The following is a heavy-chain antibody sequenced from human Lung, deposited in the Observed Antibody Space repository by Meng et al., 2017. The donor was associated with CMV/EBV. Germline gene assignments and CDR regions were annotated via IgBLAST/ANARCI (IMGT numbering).Heavy chain of an antibody. V-gene: IGHV4-61*01. D-gene: IGHD3-3*01. CDR3: ARDLAKNWNYFDY. Sequence: TVPGGSVSSGNYSWSWIRQSPGKGLEWIGYIYCSGTTNYNPSLKSRVTIAVDTSKNQFSLKLSSVTAADTAVYYCARDLAKNWNYFDYWGQGTLVTVSS. CDR2: IYCSGTT. CDR1: GGSVSSGNYS. J-gene: IGHJ4*02.